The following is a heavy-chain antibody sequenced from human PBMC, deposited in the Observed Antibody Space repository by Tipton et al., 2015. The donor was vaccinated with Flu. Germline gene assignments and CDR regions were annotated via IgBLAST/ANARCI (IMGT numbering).Heavy chain of an antibody. CDR2: IYYSGST. CDR3: ARHVRPWGEWEPFDY. CDR1: GDSISSDFY. J-gene: IGHJ4*02. V-gene: IGHV4-38-2*02. Sequence: TLSLTCTVSGDSISSDFYWAWIRQFPGKGLEWIGSIYYSGSTYYNPSLKSRVTISVDTSKNQFSLKLSSVTAADTAVYYCARHVRPWGEWEPFDYWGQGTLVTVSS. D-gene: IGHD1-26*01.